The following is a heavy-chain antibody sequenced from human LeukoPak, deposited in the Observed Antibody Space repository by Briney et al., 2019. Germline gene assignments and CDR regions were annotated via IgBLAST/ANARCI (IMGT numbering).Heavy chain of an antibody. CDR1: GFTFSSYS. D-gene: IGHD6-6*01. Sequence: GGSLRLSCAASGFTFSSYSMNWVRQAPGKGLEWVSSISSSSSYIYYADSVKGRFTISRDNAKNSLYLQMNSLKAEDTAVYYCARALYSSSSGGFDYWGQGTLVTVSS. J-gene: IGHJ4*02. CDR3: ARALYSSSSGGFDY. V-gene: IGHV3-21*01. CDR2: ISSSSSYI.